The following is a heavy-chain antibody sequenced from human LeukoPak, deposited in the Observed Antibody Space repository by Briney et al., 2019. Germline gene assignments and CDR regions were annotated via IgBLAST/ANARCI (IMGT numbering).Heavy chain of an antibody. D-gene: IGHD3-16*01. CDR3: ARIGATYPHYYMDV. J-gene: IGHJ6*03. V-gene: IGHV4-30-2*03. Sequence: SETLSLTCTVSGGSISSGGYYWSWIRQPPGKGLEWIGYIYYSGSTYYNPSLKSRVTIAVDTSKNQFSLKLSSLTAADTAVYYCARIGATYPHYYMDVWGKGTTVTVSS. CDR1: GGSISSGGYY. CDR2: IYYSGST.